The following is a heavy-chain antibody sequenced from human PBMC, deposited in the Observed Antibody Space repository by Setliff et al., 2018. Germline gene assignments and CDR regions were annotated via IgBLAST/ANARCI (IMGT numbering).Heavy chain of an antibody. J-gene: IGHJ6*02. D-gene: IGHD3-3*01. CDR2: ISSSSSYI. CDR3: ARETLNYNFWSGYYRYYYYGMDV. Sequence: GSLRLSCAASGFTFSSYSMNWVRQAPGKGLEWVSSISSSSSYIYYADSVKGRFTISRDNAKNSLYLQMNSLRAEDTAVYYCARETLNYNFWSGYYRYYYYGMDVWGQGTTVTVSS. CDR1: GFTFSSYS. V-gene: IGHV3-21*01.